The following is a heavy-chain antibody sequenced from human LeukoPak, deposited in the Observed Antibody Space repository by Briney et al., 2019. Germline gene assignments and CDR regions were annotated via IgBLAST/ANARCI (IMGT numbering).Heavy chain of an antibody. D-gene: IGHD4-17*01. CDR3: ARGDYGDLFPAIYYYYYMDV. CDR2: IIPIFGTA. J-gene: IGHJ6*03. CDR1: GGTFSSYA. V-gene: IGHV1-69*05. Sequence: ASVKVSCKAPGGTFSSYAISWVRQAPGQGLEWMGGIIPIFGTANYVQKIQGRITITTDESTSTAYMELSSLRSEDTAVYYCARGDYGDLFPAIYYYYYMDVWGKGTTVTVSS.